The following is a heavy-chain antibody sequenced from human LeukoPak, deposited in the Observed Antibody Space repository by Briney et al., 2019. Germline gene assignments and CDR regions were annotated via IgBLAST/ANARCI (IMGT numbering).Heavy chain of an antibody. CDR3: ARGPAAAGTRADYYYYMDV. Sequence: GGSLRLSCAASGFTFSSYSMNWVRQAPGKGLEWVSYISSSSSTIYYADSVKGRFTISRDNAKNSLYLQMNSLRAEDTAVYYCARGPAAAGTRADYYYYMDVWGKGTTVTISS. J-gene: IGHJ6*03. CDR1: GFTFSSYS. V-gene: IGHV3-48*01. D-gene: IGHD6-13*01. CDR2: ISSSSSTI.